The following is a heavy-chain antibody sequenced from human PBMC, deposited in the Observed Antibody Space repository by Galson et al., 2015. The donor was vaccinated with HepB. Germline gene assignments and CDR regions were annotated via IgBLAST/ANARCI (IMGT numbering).Heavy chain of an antibody. CDR2: IIPIFGTA. V-gene: IGHV1-69*13. CDR1: GGTFSSYA. D-gene: IGHD4-23*01. Sequence: SVKVSCKASGGTFSSYAISWVRQAPGQGLEWMGGIIPIFGTANYAQKFQGGVTITADESTSAAYVALSSLRSEGTAVYYCARGRPVDADYYYYYYMDVWGKGTTVTVSS. CDR3: ARGRPVDADYYYYYYMDV. J-gene: IGHJ6*03.